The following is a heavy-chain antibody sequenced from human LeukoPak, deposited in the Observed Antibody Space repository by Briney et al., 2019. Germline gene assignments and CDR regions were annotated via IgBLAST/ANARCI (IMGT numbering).Heavy chain of an antibody. Sequence: ASVKVSCKASGYTFTSYGISWVRQAPGQGLEWMGWIGAYNGNTNYAQKLQGRVTMTTDTSTSTAYMELRSLRSDDTAVYYCARDRNGGWYYYDSSGYYSDYWGQGTLVTVSS. CDR1: GYTFTSYG. V-gene: IGHV1-18*01. CDR2: IGAYNGNT. D-gene: IGHD3-22*01. CDR3: ARDRNGGWYYYDSSGYYSDY. J-gene: IGHJ4*02.